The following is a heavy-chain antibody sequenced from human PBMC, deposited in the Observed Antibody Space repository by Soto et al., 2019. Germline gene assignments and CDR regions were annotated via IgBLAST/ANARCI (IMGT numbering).Heavy chain of an antibody. J-gene: IGHJ4*02. CDR2: ISGSGGRS. CDR1: GFTFSNYA. CDR3: AKAYFVWSSEQPYYFDY. D-gene: IGHD3-16*01. Sequence: EVQLLDSGGGLVQPGGSLRLSCAASGFTFSNYAMTWVRQGPGKGLEWVSGISGSGGRSYYADSVKGRFTISRDNSKSTLYLQMIGLRAEDTAVYYCAKAYFVWSSEQPYYFDYWGQGTLVTVSS. V-gene: IGHV3-23*01.